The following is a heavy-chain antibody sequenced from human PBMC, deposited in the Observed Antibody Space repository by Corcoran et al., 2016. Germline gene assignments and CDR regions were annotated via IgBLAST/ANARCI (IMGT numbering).Heavy chain of an antibody. CDR2: ISYDGSNK. V-gene: IGHV3-30*03. CDR3: ATVLGSAVAGLDYYHYYGMDV. D-gene: IGHD6-19*01. Sequence: QVQLVEAGGGVVQPGRSLRLSWAASGFTFSSYGMHWVRQAPGKGLEWVAVISYDGSNKYYADSVKGRFPNSRANYKNTLYLQMISLRAQYSAVYYCATVLGSAVAGLDYYHYYGMDVWGQGTTVTVSS. J-gene: IGHJ6*02. CDR1: GFTFSSYG.